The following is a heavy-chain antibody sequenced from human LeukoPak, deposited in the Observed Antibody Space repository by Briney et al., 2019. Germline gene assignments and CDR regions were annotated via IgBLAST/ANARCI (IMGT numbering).Heavy chain of an antibody. CDR1: GFTFSDHY. Sequence: GGSLRLSCAASGFTFSDHYMDWVRQAPGKGLEWVGRTRNKANSYTTEYAASVKGRFAISRDDSKNSLYLQMNSLKTEDTAVYYCARAPPGSVGSYYFDYWGQGTLVTVSS. V-gene: IGHV3-72*01. J-gene: IGHJ4*02. D-gene: IGHD1-26*01. CDR3: ARAPPGSVGSYYFDY. CDR2: TRNKANSYTT.